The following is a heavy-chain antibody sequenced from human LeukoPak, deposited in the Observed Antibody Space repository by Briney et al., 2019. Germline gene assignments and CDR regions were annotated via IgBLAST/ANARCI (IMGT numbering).Heavy chain of an antibody. CDR3: ARSDIVVVPAAMTGYYYYYYYMDA. CDR2: IIPIFGTA. Sequence: GASVKVSCKASGGTFSSYAISWVRQAPGQGLEWMGGIIPIFGTANYAQKFQGRVTITADESTSTAYMELSSLRSEDTAVYYCARSDIVVVPAAMTGYYYYYYYMDAWGKGTTVTISS. D-gene: IGHD2-2*01. J-gene: IGHJ6*03. CDR1: GGTFSSYA. V-gene: IGHV1-69*13.